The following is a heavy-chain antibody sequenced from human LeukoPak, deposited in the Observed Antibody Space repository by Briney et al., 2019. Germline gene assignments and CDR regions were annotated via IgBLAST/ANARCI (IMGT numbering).Heavy chain of an antibody. CDR1: GFTFSSYA. Sequence: PGGSLRLSCAASGFTFSSYAMSWVRQAPGKGLEWVSAISGSGGSTYYADSVKGRFTISRDNSKNTLYLQMNSLRAEDTAVYYCAKTPGRFGVVIPFDYWGQGTLVTVSS. J-gene: IGHJ4*02. V-gene: IGHV3-23*01. CDR3: AKTPGRFGVVIPFDY. CDR2: ISGSGGST. D-gene: IGHD3-3*01.